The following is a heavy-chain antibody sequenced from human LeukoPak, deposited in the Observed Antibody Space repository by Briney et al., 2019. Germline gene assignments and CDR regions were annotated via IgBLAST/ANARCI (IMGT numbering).Heavy chain of an antibody. CDR3: ARCTDSGGVDY. D-gene: IGHD3-16*01. CDR1: GGSISSYY. V-gene: IGHV4-59*01. CDR2: IYYSGGT. J-gene: IGHJ4*02. Sequence: GSLRLSCTVSGGSISSYYWSWIRQPPGKGLEWIGYIYYSGGTNYNPSLKSRVTISVDTSKNQFSLKLSSVTAADTAVYYCARCTDSGGVDYWGQGTLVTVSS.